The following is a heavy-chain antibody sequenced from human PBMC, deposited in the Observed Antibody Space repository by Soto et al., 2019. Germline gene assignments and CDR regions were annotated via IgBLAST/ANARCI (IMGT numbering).Heavy chain of an antibody. V-gene: IGHV3-74*01. CDR3: ARNLNGYGNWDY. J-gene: IGHJ4*02. Sequence: GGSLRLSCAASGFTLSSHAIHWVRQAPGGGLVWVSRIDGSGSNTFYADSVKGRFTISRDNAKNTLYLQMNNLSPEDTAVYYCARNLNGYGNWDYWGQGNLVTVSS. CDR2: IDGSGSNT. CDR1: GFTLSSHA. D-gene: IGHD1-1*01.